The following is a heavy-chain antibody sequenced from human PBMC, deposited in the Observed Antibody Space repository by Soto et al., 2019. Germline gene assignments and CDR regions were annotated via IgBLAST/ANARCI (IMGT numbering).Heavy chain of an antibody. D-gene: IGHD2-2*01. CDR2: ISGSGGST. J-gene: IGHJ6*02. V-gene: IGHV3-23*01. CDR1: GFTFSSYA. CDR3: AKDALGYCSSTSCARYGMDV. Sequence: PGGSLRLSCAASGFTFSSYAMSWVRQAPGKGLEWVSAISGSGGSTYYADSVKGRFTISRDNSKNTLYLQMNSLRAEDTAVYYCAKDALGYCSSTSCARYGMDVWGQGTTVTVSS.